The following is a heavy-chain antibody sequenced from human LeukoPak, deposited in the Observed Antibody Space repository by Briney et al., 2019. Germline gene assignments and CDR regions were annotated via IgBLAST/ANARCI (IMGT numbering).Heavy chain of an antibody. CDR2: ISAYNGNT. V-gene: IGHV1-18*01. Sequence: ASVKVSCKASGYTFTSYGISWVRQAPGQGLEWMGWISAYNGNTNYAQKFQGRVTMTRDTSISTAYMVLSRLRSDDTAVYYCARGYALYSGRYIDFDYWGQGTLVTVSS. CDR1: GYTFTSYG. CDR3: ARGYALYSGRYIDFDY. D-gene: IGHD1-26*01. J-gene: IGHJ4*02.